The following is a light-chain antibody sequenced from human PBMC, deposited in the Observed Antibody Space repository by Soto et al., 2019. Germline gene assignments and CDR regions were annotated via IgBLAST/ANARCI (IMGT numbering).Light chain of an antibody. CDR2: AAS. Sequence: DIQLTQSPSFLSASVGDRVTITCRASQGISSSLAWYQKKPGKAPELLIYAASTLQSGVPSKFSGSGSGTEFTLTISSLQPEDFATYYCQQLYSYPRTFGGGTKVDIK. CDR3: QQLYSYPRT. V-gene: IGKV1-9*01. J-gene: IGKJ4*01. CDR1: QGISSS.